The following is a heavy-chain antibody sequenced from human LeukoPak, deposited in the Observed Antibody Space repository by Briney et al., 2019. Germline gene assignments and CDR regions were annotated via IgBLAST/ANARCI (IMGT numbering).Heavy chain of an antibody. CDR1: GDTLLKSW. J-gene: IGHJ5*01. CDR2: INPDDSEI. D-gene: IGHD2-21*01. CDR3: SRPVMCTTASCSPDS. Sequence: GESLKISCKGFGDTLLKSWIGWVRQVPGKGLEWMGIINPDDSEIRYSPSFQGQVTISVDRSTKTAYLQWRSLEASDTALYYCSRPVMCTTASCSPDSWGQGTLDTVSS. V-gene: IGHV5-51*01.